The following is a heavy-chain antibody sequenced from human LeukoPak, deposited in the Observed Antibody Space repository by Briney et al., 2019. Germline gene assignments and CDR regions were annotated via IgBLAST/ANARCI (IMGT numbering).Heavy chain of an antibody. CDR1: GGSFSGYY. CDR2: INHSGST. J-gene: IGHJ4*02. CDR3: ASEACSSTSCYSSLDY. D-gene: IGHD2-2*02. Sequence: SETLSLTCAVYGGSFSGYYWSWIRQPPGKGLEWTGEINHSGSTNYNPSLKSRVAISVDTSKNQFSLKLSSVTAADTAVYYCASEACSSTSCYSSLDYWGQGTLVTVSS. V-gene: IGHV4-34*01.